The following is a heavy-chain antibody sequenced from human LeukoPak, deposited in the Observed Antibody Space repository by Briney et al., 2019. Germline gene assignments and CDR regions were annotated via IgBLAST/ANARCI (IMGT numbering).Heavy chain of an antibody. Sequence: GGSLRLSCAASGFTFSSYAMHWVRQAPGKGLEWLAVISYDGSNKYYADSVKGRFTISRDNSKNTLYLQMNSLRAEDTAVYYCARGAQFGYFDYWGQGTLVTVSS. J-gene: IGHJ4*02. CDR2: ISYDGSNK. V-gene: IGHV3-30-3*01. CDR1: GFTFSSYA. CDR3: ARGAQFGYFDY. D-gene: IGHD3-16*01.